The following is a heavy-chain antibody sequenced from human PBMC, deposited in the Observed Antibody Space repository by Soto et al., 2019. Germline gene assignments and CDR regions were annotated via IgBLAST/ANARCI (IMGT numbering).Heavy chain of an antibody. J-gene: IGHJ4*02. V-gene: IGHV4-34*01. D-gene: IGHD3-16*01. CDR1: GGSFSGYY. CDR2: INHSGST. CDR3: ARVSIAGGSY. Sequence: SETLSLTCAVYGGSFSGYYWSWIRQPPGKGLEWIGEINHSGSTNYNPSLKSRVTISVDKSKNQFSLKLSSVTAADTAVYYCARVSIAGGSYWGQGTLVTVSS.